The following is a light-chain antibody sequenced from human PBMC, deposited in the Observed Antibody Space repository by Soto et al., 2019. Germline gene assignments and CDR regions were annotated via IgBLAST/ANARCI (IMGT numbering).Light chain of an antibody. CDR1: QSISSGY. J-gene: IGKJ2*01. Sequence: EIVLTQSPGTLSLSPGERATLSCRASQSISSGYLTWYQQKPGQAPRLLIYGASSRATGIPDRFTGSGSGTDFTLTISRLEPEDFEVYYCQQYGSSFRYTFGQGTKLELK. CDR3: QQYGSSFRYT. V-gene: IGKV3-20*01. CDR2: GAS.